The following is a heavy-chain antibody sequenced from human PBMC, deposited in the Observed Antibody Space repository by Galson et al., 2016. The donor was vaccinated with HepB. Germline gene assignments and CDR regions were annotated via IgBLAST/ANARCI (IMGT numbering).Heavy chain of an antibody. Sequence: SLRLSCAASGLTLSTSDLSWVRQAPGKGLEWVAVISYDGSLKYYGDSGKGRFTISRDNSKNTLSLQMNSLRAEDTAVYYCAKDIRVWTTVSPENDNWGQGALVTFSS. CDR2: ISYDGSLK. J-gene: IGHJ4*02. V-gene: IGHV3-30*18. D-gene: IGHD4-17*01. CDR1: GLTLSTSD. CDR3: AKDIRVWTTVSPENDN.